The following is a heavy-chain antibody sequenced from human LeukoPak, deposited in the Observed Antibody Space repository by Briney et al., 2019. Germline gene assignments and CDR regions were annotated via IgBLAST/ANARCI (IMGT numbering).Heavy chain of an antibody. CDR3: TTGSGWRGDAFDI. V-gene: IGHV3-49*04. Sequence: GGSLRLSCTASGFTFGDYAMSWVRQAPGKGLEWVGFIRSKAYGGTTEYAASVKGRFTISRDDSKSIAYLQMNSLKTEDTAVYYCTTGSGWRGDAFDIWGQGTMVTVSS. J-gene: IGHJ3*02. D-gene: IGHD6-19*01. CDR1: GFTFGDYA. CDR2: IRSKAYGGTT.